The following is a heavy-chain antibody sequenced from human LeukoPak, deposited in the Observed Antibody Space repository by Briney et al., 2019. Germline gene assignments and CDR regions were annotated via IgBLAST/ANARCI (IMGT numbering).Heavy chain of an antibody. D-gene: IGHD1-14*01. J-gene: IGHJ4*02. V-gene: IGHV3-48*03. Sequence: PGGSLRLSCAASGFTFSSYEMNWVRQAPGKGLEWVSYISSSGSTIYYADSVKGRFTISRDNAKNSLYLQMNSLRAEDTAVYYCAYLPEMGDFDYWGQGTLVTVSS. CDR2: ISSSGSTI. CDR1: GFTFSSYE. CDR3: AYLPEMGDFDY.